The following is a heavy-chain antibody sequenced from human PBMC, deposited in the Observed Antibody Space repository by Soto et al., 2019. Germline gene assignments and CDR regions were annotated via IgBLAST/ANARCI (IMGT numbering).Heavy chain of an antibody. Sequence: SATRSLTCTVTGDSISSRSYYWGWIRQPPGKGLEWIWSIYYSCSTYNNXCLRRLVSMSIDTSKDQFSLKLKSVTAADTALYFCARQRTSVVTQAYFDVWGPGSLVTVSS. V-gene: IGHV4-39*01. CDR2: IYYSCST. J-gene: IGHJ4*02. CDR3: ARQRTSVVTQAYFDV. D-gene: IGHD2-21*02. CDR1: GDSISSRSYY.